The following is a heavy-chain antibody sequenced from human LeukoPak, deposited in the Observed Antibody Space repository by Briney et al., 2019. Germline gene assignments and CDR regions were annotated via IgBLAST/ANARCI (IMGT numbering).Heavy chain of an antibody. V-gene: IGHV4-34*01. CDR3: ARAGVVVPAARFDP. D-gene: IGHD2-2*01. Sequence: SETLSLTCAVYGGSFSGYYWSWIRQPPGKGLEWIGEINHSGSTSYNPSLKSRVTISVDTSKNQFSLKLSSATAADTAVYYCARAGVVVPAARFDPWGQGTLVTVSS. CDR1: GGSFSGYY. J-gene: IGHJ5*02. CDR2: INHSGST.